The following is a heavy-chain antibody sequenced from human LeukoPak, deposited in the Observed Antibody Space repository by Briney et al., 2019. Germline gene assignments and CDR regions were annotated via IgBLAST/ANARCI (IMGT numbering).Heavy chain of an antibody. CDR1: GFTFSSYA. J-gene: IGHJ5*02. V-gene: IGHV3-23*01. D-gene: IGHD2-15*01. Sequence: GGSLRLSCAASGFTFSSYAMSWVRQAPGKGLEWVSAISGSGGSTYYADSVKGRFTISRDNSKNTLYLQMNSLRAEGTAVYYCAKDPPTAEGWELHLGGKYNWFDPWGQGTLVTVSS. CDR2: ISGSGGST. CDR3: AKDPPTAEGWELHLGGKYNWFDP.